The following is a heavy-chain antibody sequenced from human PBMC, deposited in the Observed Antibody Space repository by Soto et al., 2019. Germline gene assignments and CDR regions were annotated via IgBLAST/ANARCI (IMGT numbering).Heavy chain of an antibody. CDR1: GFTFSSYA. J-gene: IGHJ4*02. Sequence: GASVKVSCAASGFTFSSYAMSWVRQAPGKGLEWVSAISGSGGSTYYADSVKGRFTISRDNSKNTLYLQMNSLRAEDTAVYYCAKSSIVVAQDYWGQGTLVTVSS. V-gene: IGHV3-23*01. CDR3: AKSSIVVAQDY. CDR2: ISGSGGST. D-gene: IGHD3-22*01.